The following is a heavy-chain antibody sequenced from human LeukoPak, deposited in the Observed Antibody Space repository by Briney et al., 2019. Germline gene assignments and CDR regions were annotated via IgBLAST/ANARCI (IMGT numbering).Heavy chain of an antibody. D-gene: IGHD6-13*01. Sequence: GGSLRLSCAASGFTFSDYYMSWIRQAPGKGLEWVSYISSSGSTIYYADSVKGRFTISRDNAKNSLYLQMNSLRAEDTAVYYCAKDMLAGTTPRTDFWGQGTLVTVSS. CDR3: AKDMLAGTTPRTDF. J-gene: IGHJ4*02. V-gene: IGHV3-11*01. CDR1: GFTFSDYY. CDR2: ISSSGSTI.